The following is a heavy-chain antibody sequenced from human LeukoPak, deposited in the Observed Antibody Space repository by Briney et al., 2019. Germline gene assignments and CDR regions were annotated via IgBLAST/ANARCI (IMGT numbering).Heavy chain of an antibody. D-gene: IGHD2-2*01. CDR3: AKIEGKYQLANIPDS. J-gene: IGHJ4*02. Sequence: PGGSLRLSCVASGFTFSYYGMHWVRQAPGKGLEWVAFIRYDGSNEYYAESVKGRFTTSRDNSKNTLYLQMNSLRVEDTAAYYCAKIEGKYQLANIPDSWGQGTLVTVSS. V-gene: IGHV3-30*02. CDR2: IRYDGSNE. CDR1: GFTFSYYG.